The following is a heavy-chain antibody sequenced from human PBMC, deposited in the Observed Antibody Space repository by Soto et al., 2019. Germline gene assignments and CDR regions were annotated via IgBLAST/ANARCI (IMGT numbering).Heavy chain of an antibody. V-gene: IGHV4-31*03. CDR2: TSNSGST. J-gene: IGHJ4*02. CDR1: GGSITSSGYY. D-gene: IGHD2-2*01. CDR3: ARGGGSTRVDY. Sequence: QVQLQESGPGLVKPSQTLSLTCTVSGGSITSSGYYWSWIRQHPGEGLEWIGFTSNSGSTSYNPSFKGRVTHSADTSSHQCSLVLKSVTRAATAVYYCARGGGSTRVDYWGQGTLVTVSP.